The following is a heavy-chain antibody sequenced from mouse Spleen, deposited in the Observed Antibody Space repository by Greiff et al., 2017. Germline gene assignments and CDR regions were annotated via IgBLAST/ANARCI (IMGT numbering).Heavy chain of an antibody. CDR2: IWGVGST. Sequence: QVQLKESGPGLVAPSQSLSITCTVSGFSLTSYGVDWVRQSPGKGLEWLGVIWGVGSTNYNSALKSRRSISKDNSKSQVCLKMNSLQTDDTAMYYCASHDDGYSQFAYWGQGTLVTVSA. CDR1: GFSLTSYG. CDR3: ASHDDGYSQFAY. D-gene: IGHD2-3*01. J-gene: IGHJ3*01. V-gene: IGHV2-6*01.